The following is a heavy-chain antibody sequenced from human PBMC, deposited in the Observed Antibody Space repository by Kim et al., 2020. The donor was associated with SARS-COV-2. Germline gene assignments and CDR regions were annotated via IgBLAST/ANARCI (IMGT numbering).Heavy chain of an antibody. CDR3: ACARGRDGYNRFDY. CDR1: GFTFSSYG. J-gene: IGHJ4*02. D-gene: IGHD5-12*01. CDR2: IWYDGSNK. Sequence: GGSLRLSCAASGFTFSSYGMHWVRQAPGKGLEWVAVIWYDGSNKYYADSVKGRFTISRDNSKNTLYLQMNSLRAEDTAVYYCACARGRDGYNRFDYWGQGTLVTVSS. V-gene: IGHV3-33*01.